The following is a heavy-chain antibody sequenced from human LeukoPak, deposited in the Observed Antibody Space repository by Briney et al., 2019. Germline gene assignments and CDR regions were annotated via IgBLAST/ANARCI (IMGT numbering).Heavy chain of an antibody. Sequence: QTLSLTCAISGDSVSSNSAAWNWIRQSPSRGLEWLGRTYYRSKWFNEYGISVKSRITINSDTSKNQFSLHLNSVTPEDTAMYYCAREQTGFDYWGQGTLVTVSS. CDR2: TYYRSKWFN. J-gene: IGHJ4*02. CDR1: GDSVSSNSAA. V-gene: IGHV6-1*01. CDR3: AREQTGFDY.